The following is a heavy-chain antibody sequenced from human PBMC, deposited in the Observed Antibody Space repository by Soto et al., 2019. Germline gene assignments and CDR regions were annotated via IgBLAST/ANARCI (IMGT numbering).Heavy chain of an antibody. CDR1: GFTFSAYY. CDR3: ATPRTPYISSWYDFYY. Sequence: QVQLVESGGGLVKPGGSLRLSCAASGFTFSAYYMSWLRQAPGKGLEWVSYISSSGSTLYYADSVKGRFTISRDNANNSLYRQINSLRAEDTSVYYCATPRTPYISSWYDFYYWGQGTLVTVSS. V-gene: IGHV3-11*01. CDR2: ISSSGSTL. J-gene: IGHJ4*02. D-gene: IGHD6-13*01.